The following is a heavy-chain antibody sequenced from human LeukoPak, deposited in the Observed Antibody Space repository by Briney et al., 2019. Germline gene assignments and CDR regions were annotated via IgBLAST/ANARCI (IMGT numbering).Heavy chain of an antibody. V-gene: IGHV4-59*01. CDR3: AGRYYDILTGYSNWFDP. CDR2: MYYTGST. D-gene: IGHD3-9*01. Sequence: PSETLSLTCTVSGGSISSYYWSWIRQPPGKGLEWIGDMYYTGSTNYNPSLKSRATISVDTSKNQFSLKLSSVTAADTAVYYCAGRYYDILTGYSNWFDPWGQGTLVTVSS. J-gene: IGHJ5*02. CDR1: GGSISSYY.